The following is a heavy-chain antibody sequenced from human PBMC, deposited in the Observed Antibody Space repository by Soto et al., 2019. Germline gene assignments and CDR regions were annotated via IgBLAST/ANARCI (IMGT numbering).Heavy chain of an antibody. CDR3: ARHPENWFDP. V-gene: IGHV1-69*13. CDR1: WGTFCNTA. J-gene: IGHJ5*02. Sequence: GGSGKGSLKGSWGTFCNTALTWGGQAPGQVLGWMGGIIPIFGTANYAQKFQGRVTITADESTSTAYMELSSLRSEDTAVYYCARHPENWFDPWGQGTLVTVSS. CDR2: IIPIFGTA.